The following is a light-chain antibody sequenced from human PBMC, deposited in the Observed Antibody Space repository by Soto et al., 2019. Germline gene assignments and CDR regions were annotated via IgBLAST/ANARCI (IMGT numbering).Light chain of an antibody. V-gene: IGKV1-33*01. CDR3: QQYENIPT. CDR1: QNINNY. Sequence: DIQFTQSPSFRSASVGDRVTITCQASQNINNYLNWYQQKPGRAPKLLIYDASNLEAGVPSRFRGSGSGTDFTFTISRLQPEDIATYYCQQYENIPTFGQGTRLEIK. J-gene: IGKJ5*01. CDR2: DAS.